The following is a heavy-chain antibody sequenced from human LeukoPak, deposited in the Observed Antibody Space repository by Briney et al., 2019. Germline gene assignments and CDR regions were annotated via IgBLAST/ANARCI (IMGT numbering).Heavy chain of an antibody. CDR2: IYPGDSDT. CDR1: GYRFTSYC. V-gene: IGHV5-51*01. Sequence: GESLQISCKGSGYRFTSYCIGWVRQMPGKGLEWMGIIYPGDSDTRYSPSFQGQVTISADKSISTVYLQWSSLKASDTAMYYCARFQRYYFDYWGQGTLVTVSS. J-gene: IGHJ4*02. CDR3: ARFQRYYFDY. D-gene: IGHD6-25*01.